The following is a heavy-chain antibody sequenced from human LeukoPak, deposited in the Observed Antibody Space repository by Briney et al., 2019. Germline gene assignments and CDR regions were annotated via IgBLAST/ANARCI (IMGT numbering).Heavy chain of an antibody. J-gene: IGHJ4*02. V-gene: IGHV3-30*18. Sequence: GRSLRLSCVASGFTFSSYGMHWVRQAPGKGLEWAAVISYDGSNKYYADSVKGRFTISRDNSKNTLYLQMNSLRAEDTAVYYCAKMGYYDSSGYLDYWGQGTLVTVSS. CDR2: ISYDGSNK. CDR1: GFTFSSYG. D-gene: IGHD3-22*01. CDR3: AKMGYYDSSGYLDY.